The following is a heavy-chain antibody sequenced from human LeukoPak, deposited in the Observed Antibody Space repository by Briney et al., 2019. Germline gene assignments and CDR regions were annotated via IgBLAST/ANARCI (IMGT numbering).Heavy chain of an antibody. V-gene: IGHV4-59*01. J-gene: IGHJ4*02. CDR1: GGSFSGYY. CDR2: IYYSGSA. Sequence: TSSETLSLTCAVYGGSFSGYYWSWIRQPPGKGLEWIGNIYYSGSANHNPSLKSRVTISRDTSKNQFSLKLTSVTTADTAVYYCARAGGVKTAALDLDYWGQGTLVTVSS. D-gene: IGHD6-25*01. CDR3: ARAGGVKTAALDLDY.